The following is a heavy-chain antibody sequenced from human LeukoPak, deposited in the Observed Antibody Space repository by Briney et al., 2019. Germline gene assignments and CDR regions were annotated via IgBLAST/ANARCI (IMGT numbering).Heavy chain of an antibody. V-gene: IGHV1-8*02. CDR2: MNPNSGNT. CDR1: GYTFTSYA. D-gene: IGHD3-22*01. Sequence: ASVKVSCKASGYTFTSYAMNWVRQAPGQGLEWMGWMNPNSGNTGYAQKFQGRVTMTRNTSISTAYMELSSLRSEDTAVYHCATETSTMMGYWGQGTLVTVSS. CDR3: ATETSTMMGY. J-gene: IGHJ4*02.